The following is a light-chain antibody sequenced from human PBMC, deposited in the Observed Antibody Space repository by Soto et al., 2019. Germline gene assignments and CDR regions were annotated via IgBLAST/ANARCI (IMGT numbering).Light chain of an antibody. CDR3: QQRSNWPPWT. J-gene: IGKJ1*01. CDR2: AAS. V-gene: IGKV1-39*01. Sequence: DIQMTQSPPSLSASVGDSVSIXXRASQSIRSHLNWYQQKPGKAPKLLXYAASSLQSGVPSRFSGSGSGTDFTLTISSLEPEDFAVYYCQQRSNWPPWTFGQGTKVDIK. CDR1: QSIRSH.